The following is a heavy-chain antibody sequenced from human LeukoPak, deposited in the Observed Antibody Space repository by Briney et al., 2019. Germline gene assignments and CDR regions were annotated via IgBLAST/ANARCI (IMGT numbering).Heavy chain of an antibody. CDR1: GYTFIDYD. Sequence: ASVKVSCEASGYTFIDYDMHWVRQAPGQGLEWMGWISPNGGGTVYPQKFQGRVTMTRDTSISTAYMELSRLRSDDTAVYYCTRDPVSSSGWWEFDYWGQGTLVTVSS. CDR3: TRDPVSSSGWWEFDY. J-gene: IGHJ4*02. V-gene: IGHV1-2*02. D-gene: IGHD6-19*01. CDR2: ISPNGGGT.